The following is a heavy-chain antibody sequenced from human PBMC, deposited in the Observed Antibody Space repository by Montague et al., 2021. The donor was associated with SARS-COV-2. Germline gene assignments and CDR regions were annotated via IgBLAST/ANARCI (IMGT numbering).Heavy chain of an antibody. CDR3: AREVRYYYDSSGPGAFDI. J-gene: IGHJ3*02. Sequence: SETLSLTCTVSGGSISSYYWSWIRQPPGKGLEWIGYIYYSGSTIYNPSLKSRVTISVDTSKNQFSLKLSSVTAADTAVYYCAREVRYYYDSSGPGAFDIWGQGTMVTVSS. V-gene: IGHV4-59*01. CDR2: IYYSGST. CDR1: GGSISSYY. D-gene: IGHD3-22*01.